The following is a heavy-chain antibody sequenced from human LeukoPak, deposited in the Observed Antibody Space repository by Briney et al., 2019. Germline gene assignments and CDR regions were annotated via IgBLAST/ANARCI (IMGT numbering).Heavy chain of an antibody. V-gene: IGHV4-34*01. CDR3: ARGWYYGSGIAGGLDY. Sequence: PSETLSLTCGVYGASFSGYYWSWIRQPPGKGLEWIGKINHSGSTDYNPSLKSRVTISIDTSKNQFSLKLSSVTAADTAVYYCARGWYYGSGIAGGLDYWGQGTLVTVSS. D-gene: IGHD3-10*01. CDR1: GASFSGYY. CDR2: INHSGST. J-gene: IGHJ4*02.